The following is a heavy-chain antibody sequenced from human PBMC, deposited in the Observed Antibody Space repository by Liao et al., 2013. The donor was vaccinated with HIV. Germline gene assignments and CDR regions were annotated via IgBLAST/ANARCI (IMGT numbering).Heavy chain of an antibody. CDR2: INHSGST. V-gene: IGHV4-39*07. Sequence: QLQLQESGPGLVKPSETLSLTCTVSGGSISSSSYYWSWIRQPPGKGLEWIGEINHSGSTNYNPSLKSRVTISVDTSKNQFSLKLSSVTAADTAVYYCARVRWKSSWLDYWGQGTLVTVSS. CDR1: GGSISSSSYY. J-gene: IGHJ4*02. D-gene: IGHD2-2*01. CDR3: ARVRWKSSWLDY.